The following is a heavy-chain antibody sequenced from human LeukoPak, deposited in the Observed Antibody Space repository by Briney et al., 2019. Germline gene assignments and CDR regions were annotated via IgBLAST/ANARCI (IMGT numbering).Heavy chain of an antibody. Sequence: QAGGSLRLSFAASGFTFSSYAMHWVRQAPGKGLEWVAVISYDGSNKYYADSVKGRFTISRDNSKNTLYLQMNSLRAEDTAVYYCAKVRYDSSGYVDYWGQGALVTVSS. V-gene: IGHV3-30-3*01. CDR2: ISYDGSNK. CDR3: AKVRYDSSGYVDY. J-gene: IGHJ4*02. D-gene: IGHD3-22*01. CDR1: GFTFSSYA.